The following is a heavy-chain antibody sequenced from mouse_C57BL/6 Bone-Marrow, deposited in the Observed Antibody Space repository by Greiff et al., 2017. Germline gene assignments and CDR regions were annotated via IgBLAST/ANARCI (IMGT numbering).Heavy chain of an antibody. D-gene: IGHD1-1*01. CDR2: INPSTGGT. V-gene: IGHV1-42*01. Sequence: VQLQQSGPELVKPGASVKISCKASGYSFTGYYMNWVKQSPEKSLEWIGEINPSTGGTTYNQKFKAKATLTVDKSSSTAYMQLKSLTSEDSAVYYCARPITAVVGYDFYYWGQGTTLTVAS. J-gene: IGHJ2*01. CDR3: ARPITAVVGYDFYY. CDR1: GYSFTGYY.